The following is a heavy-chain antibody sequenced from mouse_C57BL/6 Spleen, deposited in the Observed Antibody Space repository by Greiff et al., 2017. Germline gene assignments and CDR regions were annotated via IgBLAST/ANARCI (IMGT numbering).Heavy chain of an antibody. CDR1: GYTFTSYW. J-gene: IGHJ4*01. D-gene: IGHD2-1*01. Sequence: QVQLQQPGAELVKPGASVTMSCKASGYTFTSYWITWVKQRPGQGLEWIGDIYPGSGSTKYNEKFKSKATLTVDPSSSTAYMQLSSLTSEYSADYYCAIAEIYYGNYYGYYAMDYWGQGTSVTVSS. CDR3: AIAEIYYGNYYGYYAMDY. CDR2: IYPGSGST. V-gene: IGHV1-55*01.